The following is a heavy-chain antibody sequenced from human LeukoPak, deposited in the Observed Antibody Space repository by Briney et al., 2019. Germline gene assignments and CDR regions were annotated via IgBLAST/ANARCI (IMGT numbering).Heavy chain of an antibody. J-gene: IGHJ6*02. V-gene: IGHV4-4*09. CDR3: ARQASYSFYAMDV. Sequence: SETLSLTCTVSGGSISSTTWWSWVRQPPGKGLEWIGYIYNTGSGNYNPSLKSRVTISVDTSKNQFSLTLTSVTAADTATYYCARQASYSFYAMDVWGPGTTVTVSS. CDR1: GGSISSTT. CDR2: IYNTGSG.